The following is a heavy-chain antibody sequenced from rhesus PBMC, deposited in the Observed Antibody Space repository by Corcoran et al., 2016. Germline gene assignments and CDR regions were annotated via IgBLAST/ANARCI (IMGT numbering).Heavy chain of an antibody. V-gene: IGHV3S5*01. CDR1: GFPFSSYG. J-gene: IGHJ4*01. Sequence: EVQLVESGGGLVQPGGSLRLSCAASGFPFSSYGMSRVRQAPGKGLEWVSYISNGGGSTYYADSVKGRFTISRDNSKNTLSLQMNSLRAEDTAVYYCAKDDYNFWSGYLLDYWGQGVLVTVSS. CDR2: ISNGGGST. CDR3: AKDDYNFWSGYLLDY. D-gene: IGHD3-3*01.